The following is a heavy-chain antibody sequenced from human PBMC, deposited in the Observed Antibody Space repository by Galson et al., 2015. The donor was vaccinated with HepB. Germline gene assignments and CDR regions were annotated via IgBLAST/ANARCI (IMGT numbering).Heavy chain of an antibody. J-gene: IGHJ6*02. CDR1: GGTFSRYA. V-gene: IGHV1-69*13. Sequence: SVKVSCKASGGTFSRYAISWVRQAPGQGLEWMGGIIPIFGTANYAQKFQGRVTITADESTSTAYMELSSLRSEDTAVYYCARGDIVVVPAAPGYYYYGMDVWGQGTTVTVSS. D-gene: IGHD2-2*01. CDR2: IIPIFGTA. CDR3: ARGDIVVVPAAPGYYYYGMDV.